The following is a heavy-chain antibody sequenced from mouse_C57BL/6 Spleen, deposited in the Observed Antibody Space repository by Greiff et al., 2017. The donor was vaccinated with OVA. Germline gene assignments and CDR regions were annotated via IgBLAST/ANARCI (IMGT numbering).Heavy chain of an antibody. CDR1: GYTFTSYW. J-gene: IGHJ4*01. V-gene: IGHV1-61*01. CDR3: ARGGYYRDYYAMDY. CDR2: IYPSDSET. Sequence: QVQLKQPGAELVRPGSSVKLSCKASGYTFTSYWMDWVKQRPGQGLEWIGNIYPSDSETHYNQKFKDKATLTVDKSSSTAYMQLSSLTSEDSAVYYCARGGYYRDYYAMDYWGQGTSVTVSS. D-gene: IGHD1-1*01.